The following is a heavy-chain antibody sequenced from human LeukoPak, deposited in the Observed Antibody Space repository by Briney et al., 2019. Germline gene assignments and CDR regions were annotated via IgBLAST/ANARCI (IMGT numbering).Heavy chain of an antibody. D-gene: IGHD3-16*02. J-gene: IGHJ3*02. CDR3: ARGTEGSGDHGFIVWFAFDI. CDR1: GGSFSGYY. CDR2: INHSGST. Sequence: SGTLSLTCAVYGGSFSGYYWSWIRQPPGKGLEWIGEINHSGSTNYNPSLKSRVTISVDTSKNQFSLKLSSVTAADTAVYYCARGTEGSGDHGFIVWFAFDIWGQGTMVTVSS. V-gene: IGHV4-34*01.